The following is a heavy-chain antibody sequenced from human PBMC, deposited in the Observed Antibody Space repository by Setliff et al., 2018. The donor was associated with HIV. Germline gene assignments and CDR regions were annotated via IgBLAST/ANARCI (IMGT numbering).Heavy chain of an antibody. CDR1: GLTDTYNY. CDR2: IYAGGST. CDR3: ARGRNRNYVVYGMDV. J-gene: IGHJ6*02. Sequence: GGSLRLSCAASGLTDTYNYMSWVRQAPGKGLEWVSVIYAGGSTYYADSVKGRFTISRDNSKNMLYLQMDSLRAEDTAVYYCARGRNRNYVVYGMDVWGQVTTVTVSS. D-gene: IGHD1-7*01. V-gene: IGHV3-53*01.